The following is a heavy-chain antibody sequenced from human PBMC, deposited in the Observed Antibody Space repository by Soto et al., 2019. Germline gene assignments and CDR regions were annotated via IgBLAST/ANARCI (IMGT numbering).Heavy chain of an antibody. CDR3: ATRDCTNNVCHFP. J-gene: IGHJ5*02. CDR2: IHHTGSTT. V-gene: IGHV4-4*02. Sequence: QVQLQESGPGLVKPSETLSLTCAVSGGSISTNDWWTWVRQPPGKGLEWIGDIHHTGSTTNYSPSLQSRVTVSIDKSENPFSLRLTSVTAADTAVYYCATRDCTNNVCHFPWGQGTLVTVSS. CDR1: GGSISTNDW. D-gene: IGHD2-8*01.